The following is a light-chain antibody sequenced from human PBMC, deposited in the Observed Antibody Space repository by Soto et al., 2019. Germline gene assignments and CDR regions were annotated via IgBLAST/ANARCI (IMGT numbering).Light chain of an antibody. Sequence: DIQLTQSPSSLSASVGDRVTITCRASEGISTYVAWYQQKPGTAPKLLIYAASTLQSGVPSRFSGSGSGTHFTLTIISLQPEDFASYYCQQLNSFPRTFGQGTKLEIK. CDR3: QQLNSFPRT. CDR2: AAS. V-gene: IGKV1-9*01. CDR1: EGISTY. J-gene: IGKJ2*02.